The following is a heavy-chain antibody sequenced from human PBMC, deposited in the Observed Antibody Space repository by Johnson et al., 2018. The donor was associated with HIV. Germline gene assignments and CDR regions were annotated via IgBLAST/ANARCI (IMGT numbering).Heavy chain of an antibody. Sequence: QVQLVESGGGVVRPGGSLRLSCAVSGFTFSSFGMHWVRQAPGKGLEWMAVISYDGSNTYYGDSMKGRLTSSRDNSKNTLYLQMNSLRAEDTAVYYCARDGGIGSTREDAFDIWGQGTMVIVSS. D-gene: IGHD2-2*01. CDR2: ISYDGSNT. J-gene: IGHJ3*02. V-gene: IGHV3-30*03. CDR1: GFTFSSFG. CDR3: ARDGGIGSTREDAFDI.